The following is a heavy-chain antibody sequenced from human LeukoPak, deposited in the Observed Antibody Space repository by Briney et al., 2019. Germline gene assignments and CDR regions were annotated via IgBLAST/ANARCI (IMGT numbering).Heavy chain of an antibody. D-gene: IGHD1-7*01. V-gene: IGHV4-59*01. J-gene: IGHJ3*02. CDR1: GGSISSYY. CDR3: ARELGNSHAFDI. Sequence: SETLSLTCTVSGGSISSYYWSWIRQPPGKGLEWIGYIYYSGSTYYNPSLKSRVTISVDTSKNQFSLKLSSVTAADTAVYYCARELGNSHAFDIWGQGTMVTVSS. CDR2: IYYSGST.